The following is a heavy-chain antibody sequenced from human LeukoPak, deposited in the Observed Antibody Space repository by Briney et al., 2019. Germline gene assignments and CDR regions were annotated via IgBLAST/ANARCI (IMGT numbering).Heavy chain of an antibody. D-gene: IGHD2-15*01. J-gene: IGHJ4*02. Sequence: PGGSLRLSFAASGFTFSDYYMSWIRQAPGKGLDWVSYISTSGNTIYDADSVKGRFTISRDNAKNSLYLQMNSLRAEDTAVYYCARDRGDFDYWGQGTLVTVSS. CDR1: GFTFSDYY. CDR3: ARDRGDFDY. V-gene: IGHV3-11*04. CDR2: ISTSGNTI.